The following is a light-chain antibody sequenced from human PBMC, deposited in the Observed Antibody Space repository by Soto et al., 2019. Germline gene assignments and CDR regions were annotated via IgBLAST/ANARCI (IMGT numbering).Light chain of an antibody. CDR2: RDT. Sequence: SYELTQPLSVSVALGQTARITCGGNNIGSKNVHWYQLNPGQAPVLVIYRDTNRPSGIPERFSGSNSGNTATLAISGAQVGDDGDYYCQVWDSSTVVFGGGTKLTVL. V-gene: IGLV3-9*01. CDR3: QVWDSSTVV. J-gene: IGLJ3*02. CDR1: NIGSKN.